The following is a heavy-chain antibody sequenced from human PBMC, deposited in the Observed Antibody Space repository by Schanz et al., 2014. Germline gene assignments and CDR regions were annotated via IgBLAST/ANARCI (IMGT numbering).Heavy chain of an antibody. J-gene: IGHJ4*02. CDR2: ISNNGDST. Sequence: EVQLVASGGGLVQPGGSLRLSCAASGFAVDNYYMSCVRQAPGRGLEYISAISNNGDSTYYADSVKGRFTISSDNSKSTLYLQMSSLRAEDTAVYYCAKSQGSSFDSWGQGTLVTVSS. D-gene: IGHD6-13*01. CDR3: AKSQGSSFDS. CDR1: GFAVDNYY. V-gene: IGHV3-64D*06.